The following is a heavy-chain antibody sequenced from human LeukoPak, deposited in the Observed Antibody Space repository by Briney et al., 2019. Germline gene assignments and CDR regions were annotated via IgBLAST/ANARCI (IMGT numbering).Heavy chain of an antibody. CDR3: ARGPTIFGVVGVYYDYYYMDV. Sequence: ASVKVSCKASGYTFTSYGISWVRQAPGQGLEWMGWISAYNGNTNYAQKLQGRVTMSTDTSTSTAYMELRSLRSDDTAVYYCARGPTIFGVVGVYYDYYYMDVWGKGTTVTVSS. J-gene: IGHJ6*03. V-gene: IGHV1-18*01. CDR1: GYTFTSYG. CDR2: ISAYNGNT. D-gene: IGHD3-3*01.